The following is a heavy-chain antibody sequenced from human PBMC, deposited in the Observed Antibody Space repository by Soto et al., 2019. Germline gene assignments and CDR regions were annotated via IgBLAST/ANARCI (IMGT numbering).Heavy chain of an antibody. J-gene: IGHJ6*02. D-gene: IGHD5-18*01. V-gene: IGHV4-39*07. CDR2: IYYSGST. CDR3: ARGHRQLWTLPYYYYGMDV. Sequence: SETLSLTCTVSGGSISSSSYYWGWIRQPPGKGLEWIGSIYYSGSTYYNPSLKSRVTISVDTSKNQFSLKLSSVTAADTAVYYCARGHRQLWTLPYYYYGMDVWGQGTTVTVSS. CDR1: GGSISSSSYY.